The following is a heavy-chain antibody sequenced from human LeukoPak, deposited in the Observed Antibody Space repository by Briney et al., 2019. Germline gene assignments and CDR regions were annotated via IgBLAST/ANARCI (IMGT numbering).Heavy chain of an antibody. V-gene: IGHV3-66*02. CDR1: GFIVSSND. Sequence: GGSLRLSCAASGFIVSSNDMNWVRQAPGKGLEWVSLISSGGRTYYAESVKGRFTISRDNSKNTLSLQMNSLRAEDTAVYYCARTPYYLGPFDYWGQGTLVTVSS. CDR2: ISSGGRT. J-gene: IGHJ4*02. D-gene: IGHD3-16*01. CDR3: ARTPYYLGPFDY.